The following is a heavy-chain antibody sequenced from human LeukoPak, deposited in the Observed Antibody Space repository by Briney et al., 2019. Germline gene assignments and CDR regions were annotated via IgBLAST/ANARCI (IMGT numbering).Heavy chain of an antibody. CDR3: ARDLVDSGSPSPPGF. V-gene: IGHV3-7*01. J-gene: IGHJ4*02. CDR2: INQDGSEK. Sequence: GGSLRLSCAASGFTFSYYWMTWVRQAPGKGLEWVANINQDGSEKYCVDSVKGRFTISRDNAKNSLYLQMNSLRAEDTAVYYCARDLVDSGSPSPPGFWGQGTLVTVSS. D-gene: IGHD1-26*01. CDR1: GFTFSYYW.